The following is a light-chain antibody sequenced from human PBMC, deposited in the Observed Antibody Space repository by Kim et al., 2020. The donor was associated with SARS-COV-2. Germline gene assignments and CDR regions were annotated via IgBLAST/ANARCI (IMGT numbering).Light chain of an antibody. CDR2: GAS. J-gene: IGKJ1*01. CDR1: QSVLTN. CDR3: QQYYNWPRT. Sequence: VSPGERATLSCRASQSVLTNLAWYQQKPGQAPRLLIYGASTRATGIPASFSGSGSGTEFTLTISSLQSEDFVVYYCQQYYNWPRTFGQGTKVDIK. V-gene: IGKV3-15*01.